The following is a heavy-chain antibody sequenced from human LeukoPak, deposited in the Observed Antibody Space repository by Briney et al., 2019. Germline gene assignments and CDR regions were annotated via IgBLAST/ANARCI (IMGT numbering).Heavy chain of an antibody. CDR1: GGSVSSGDYY. D-gene: IGHD2/OR15-2a*01. Sequence: PSETLSLTCTVSGGSVSSGDYYWSWIRQPAGKGLEWIGRIYTSGSTSYSPSLKSRVTISLDTSKNQFSLRLSSVTAADTAVYYCARGGGLLNYLGQGTLVTVSS. CDR2: IYTSGST. J-gene: IGHJ4*02. V-gene: IGHV4-61*02. CDR3: ARGGGLLNY.